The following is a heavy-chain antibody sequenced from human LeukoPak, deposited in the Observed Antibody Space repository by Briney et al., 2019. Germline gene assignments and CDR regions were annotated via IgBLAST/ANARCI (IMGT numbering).Heavy chain of an antibody. V-gene: IGHV3-48*03. J-gene: IGHJ4*02. CDR1: GFTFSSYE. D-gene: IGHD3/OR15-3a*01. CDR3: ARVGLALDY. Sequence: GGSLRLXCAASGFTFSSYEMNWARQAPGKGLEWVSYISSSGSTIYYADSVKGRFTISRDNAKNSLYLQMNSLRAEDTALYYCARVGLALDYWGQGTLVTVSS. CDR2: ISSSGSTI.